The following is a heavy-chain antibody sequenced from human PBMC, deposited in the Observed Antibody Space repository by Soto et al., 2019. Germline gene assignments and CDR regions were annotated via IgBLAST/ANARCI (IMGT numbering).Heavy chain of an antibody. D-gene: IGHD1-26*01. CDR2: INPNTGGT. J-gene: IGHJ4*02. CDR3: ARDRSGSYDD. Sequence: GASVKFSCKTSGXSFTGNSIHWVRQAPGQGLEWMGLINPNTGGTYFAQKFQGRVTLTTDTSISTAYMELSSLRSDDTAIYYCARDRSGSYDDWGQGTLVTVSS. V-gene: IGHV1-2*02. CDR1: GXSFTGNS.